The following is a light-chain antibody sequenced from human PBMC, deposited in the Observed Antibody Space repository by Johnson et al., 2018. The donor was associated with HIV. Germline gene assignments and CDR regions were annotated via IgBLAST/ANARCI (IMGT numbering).Light chain of an antibody. J-gene: IGLJ1*01. CDR2: DNN. Sequence: QSVLTQPPSVSAAPGQKVTISCSGSSSNIGKNYVSWYQHLPGTAPKLLIYDNNKRPSGIPDRFSGSKSGTSATLGITGLQTGDEADYYCATWDSSLTTGGVFGSGTKVTVL. CDR3: ATWDSSLTTGGV. V-gene: IGLV1-51*01. CDR1: SSNIGKNY.